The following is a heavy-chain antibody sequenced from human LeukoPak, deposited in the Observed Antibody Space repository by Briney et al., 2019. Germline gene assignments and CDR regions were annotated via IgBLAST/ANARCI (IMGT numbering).Heavy chain of an antibody. CDR2: ISYDGSNK. D-gene: IGHD3-10*01. J-gene: IGHJ4*02. CDR1: GYTFTGYY. CDR3: AKGQWFGDQGYYFDY. V-gene: IGHV3-30*18. Sequence: SCKTSGYTFTGYYMHWVRQAPGKGLEWVAVISYDGSNKYYADSVKGRFTISRDNSKNTLYLQMNSLRAEDTAVYYCAKGQWFGDQGYYFDYWGQGTLVTVSS.